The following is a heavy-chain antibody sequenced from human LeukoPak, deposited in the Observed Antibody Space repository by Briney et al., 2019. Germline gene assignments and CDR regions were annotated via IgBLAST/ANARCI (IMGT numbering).Heavy chain of an antibody. CDR1: GFTFSNYW. D-gene: IGHD1-26*01. V-gene: IGHV3-7*01. CDR3: ASEVGAPFGY. Sequence: GGSLRLSCAASGFTFSNYWMSWVRQAPGKGLGWVANIKQDGSEKYYVDSVKGRFTISRDNAKNSLYLQMNSLRAEDTAVYYCASEVGAPFGYWGQGTLVTVSS. J-gene: IGHJ4*02. CDR2: IKQDGSEK.